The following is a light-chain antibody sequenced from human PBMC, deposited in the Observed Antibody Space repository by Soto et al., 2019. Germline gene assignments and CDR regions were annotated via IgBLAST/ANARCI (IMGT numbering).Light chain of an antibody. CDR2: GAS. V-gene: IGKV3-20*01. J-gene: IGKJ1*01. CDR1: QSFSSSY. CDR3: HQYGTSPWT. Sequence: EIVLTQSPGTLSLSPGERATLSCRASQSFSSSYLAWYQQKPGQAPRLLIYGASNRATGSPDRFSGSGSGTDFTLTISRLEPEDFAVYFCHQYGTSPWTFGQGTRVDIK.